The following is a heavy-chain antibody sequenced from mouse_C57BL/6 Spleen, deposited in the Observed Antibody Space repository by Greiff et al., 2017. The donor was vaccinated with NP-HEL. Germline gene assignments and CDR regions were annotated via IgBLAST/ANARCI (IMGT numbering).Heavy chain of an antibody. CDR2: IDPSDSYT. D-gene: IGHD2-2*01. CDR3: AREDGNDGGFDY. CDR1: GYTFTSYW. V-gene: IGHV1-69*01. Sequence: VQLQQPGAELVMPGASVKLSCKASGYTFTSYWMHWVKQRPGRGLEWIGEIDPSDSYTNYNQKFKGKSTVTVDKTSSTAYMQRSSLTSEDSAVYYCAREDGNDGGFDYWGQGTTLTVSS. J-gene: IGHJ2*01.